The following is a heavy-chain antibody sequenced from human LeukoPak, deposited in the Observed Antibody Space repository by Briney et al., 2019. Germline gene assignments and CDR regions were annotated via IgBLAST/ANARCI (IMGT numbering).Heavy chain of an antibody. V-gene: IGHV3-30*02. D-gene: IGHD1-1*01. CDR2: IRFDGSNR. J-gene: IGHJ4*02. CDR1: GFTFSNYG. CDR3: AKEVRDLEGYFDY. Sequence: GGSLRLSCAASGFTFSNYGMHWVRQAPGKGLEWVAFIRFDGSNRYYADSVKGRFTISRDNSKNTLYLQMNSLRAEDTAVYYCAKEVRDLEGYFDYWGQGTLVTVSS.